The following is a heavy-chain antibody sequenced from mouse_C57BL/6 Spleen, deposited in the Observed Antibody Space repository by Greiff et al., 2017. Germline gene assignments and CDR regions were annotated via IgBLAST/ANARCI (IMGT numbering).Heavy chain of an antibody. V-gene: IGHV2-2*01. CDR3: ARNGGYYDYDEGYAMDY. Sequence: QVQLQQSGPGLVQPSQSLSITCTVSGFSLTSYGVHWVRQSPGKGLEWLGVIWSGGSTVYNAAFISRLSISKDNSKSQVFFKMNSLQADDTAIYYCARNGGYYDYDEGYAMDYWGQGTSVTVSS. CDR1: GFSLTSYG. D-gene: IGHD2-4*01. J-gene: IGHJ4*01. CDR2: IWSGGST.